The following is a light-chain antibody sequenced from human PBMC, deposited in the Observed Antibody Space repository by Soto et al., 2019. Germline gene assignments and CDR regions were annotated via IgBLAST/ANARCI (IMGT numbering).Light chain of an antibody. V-gene: IGLV1-40*01. CDR1: TSNSGAPYD. J-gene: IGLJ1*01. CDR3: QSYDISLHNYV. CDR2: GDN. Sequence: QSGLTQPPSVSGAPGQRVSSSCTGSTSNSGAPYDVHWYQHLPGTAPKLLIYGDNNRPSGVPDRFSGSKSGTSASLAITRLQAEDEADYYCQSYDISLHNYVFGTGTKVTVL.